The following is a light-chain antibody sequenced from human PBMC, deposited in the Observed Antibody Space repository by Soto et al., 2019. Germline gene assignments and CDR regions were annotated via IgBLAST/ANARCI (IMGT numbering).Light chain of an antibody. CDR2: DAF. Sequence: DIQMTQSPSTLSASVGDRVTITCRASQNVDNWVAWYQQKPGKAPKFLIYDAFNLESGVPSRFSGRGSGTEFTLTISSLQPDDFATYYCQRYNSNSRTFGQGTRV. J-gene: IGKJ1*01. CDR3: QRYNSNSRT. V-gene: IGKV1-5*01. CDR1: QNVDNW.